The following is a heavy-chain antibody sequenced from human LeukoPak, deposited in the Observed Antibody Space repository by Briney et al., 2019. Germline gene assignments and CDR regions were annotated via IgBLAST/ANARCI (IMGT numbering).Heavy chain of an antibody. V-gene: IGHV1-58*02. D-gene: IGHD3-22*01. CDR3: AAGGSYYYDSSGYYFTGFDY. J-gene: IGHJ4*02. Sequence: ASVKVSCKGSLLTFTSSAMQGVRQARGQHGEGIGWSFLGCGNTNYSQKLQERVAITSEMSTSTGYMELRSLTSDDTAVYYCAAGGSYYYDSSGYYFTGFDYWGQGTLVTVSS. CDR1: LLTFTSSA. CDR2: SFLGCGNT.